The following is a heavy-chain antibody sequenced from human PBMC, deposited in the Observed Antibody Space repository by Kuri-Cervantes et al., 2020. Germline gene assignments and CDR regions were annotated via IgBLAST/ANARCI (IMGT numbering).Heavy chain of an antibody. CDR1: GFTFSSYA. D-gene: IGHD5-12*01. J-gene: IGHJ6*02. CDR2: ISYDGSNK. CDR3: AREGVATGWGMDV. V-gene: IGHV3-30-3*01. Sequence: GGSLRLSCAASGFTFSSYAMHWVRQAPGKGLEWVAVISYDGSNKYYADSVKGRFTISRDNSKNTPYLQMNSLRAEDTAVYYCAREGVATGWGMDVWGQGTTVTVSS.